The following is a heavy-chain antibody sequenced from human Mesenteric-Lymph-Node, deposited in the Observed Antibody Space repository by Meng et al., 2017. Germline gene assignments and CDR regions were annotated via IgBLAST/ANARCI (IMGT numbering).Heavy chain of an antibody. D-gene: IGHD4-17*01. CDR1: GGSISSGDSY. J-gene: IGHJ5*02. CDR3: ARDRKHYGERGWFDP. Sequence: QVRLQESGPGLVQPSQTLSLTCTFSGGSISSGDSYWSWIRQPPGKGLEWIGYIYYSGSTYSNASLKSRVTISIDRSKNQFSLKLSSVTAADTAVYYCARDRKHYGERGWFDPWGQGTLVTVSS. CDR2: IYYSGST. V-gene: IGHV4-30-4*01.